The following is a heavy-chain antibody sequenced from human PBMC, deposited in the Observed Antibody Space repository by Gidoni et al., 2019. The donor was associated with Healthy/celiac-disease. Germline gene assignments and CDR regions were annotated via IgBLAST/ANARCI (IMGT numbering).Heavy chain of an antibody. V-gene: IGHV3-64D*09. J-gene: IGHJ4*02. D-gene: IGHD6-19*01. CDR1: GFTFSSYA. Sequence: EVQLVESGGGLVQPGGSLRLSCSASGFTFSSYAMHWVRQAPGKGLEYVSAISSNGGSTYYADSVKGRFTISRDNSKNTLYLQMSSLRAEDTAVYYCVKEAIGIAVAGHQIGFYYFDYWGQGTLVTVSS. CDR2: ISSNGGST. CDR3: VKEAIGIAVAGHQIGFYYFDY.